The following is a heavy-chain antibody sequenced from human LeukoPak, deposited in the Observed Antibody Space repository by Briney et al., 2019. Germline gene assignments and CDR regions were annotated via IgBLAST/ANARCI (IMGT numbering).Heavy chain of an antibody. CDR2: IKQDGSEK. CDR3: ARDRNYDYVWGSYRYGYYFDY. J-gene: IGHJ4*02. CDR1: GFTFSSYW. D-gene: IGHD3-16*02. Sequence: PGGSLRLSCAASGFTFSSYWMSWVRQAPGKGLEWVANIKQDGSEKYYVDSVKGRFTISRDNAKNSLYLQMNSLRAEDTAVYYCARDRNYDYVWGSYRYGYYFDYWGQGTLVTVSS. V-gene: IGHV3-7*01.